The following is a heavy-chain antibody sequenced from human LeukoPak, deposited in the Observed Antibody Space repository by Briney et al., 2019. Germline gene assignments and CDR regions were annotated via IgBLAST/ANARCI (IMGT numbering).Heavy chain of an antibody. CDR3: ARDYSYGLDY. V-gene: IGHV3-30*04. Sequence: PGGSLRLSCAASGFTFSSYAMHWVRQAPGKGLEWVAVISYDGSNKYYADSVKGRFTISRDNSKNTLYLQMNSLRAEDTAVYYCARDYSYGLDYWGQGTLVTVSS. CDR1: GFTFSSYA. CDR2: ISYDGSNK. D-gene: IGHD5-18*01. J-gene: IGHJ4*02.